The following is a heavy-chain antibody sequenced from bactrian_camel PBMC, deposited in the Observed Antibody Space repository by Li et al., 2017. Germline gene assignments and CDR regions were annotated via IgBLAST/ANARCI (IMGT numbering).Heavy chain of an antibody. J-gene: IGHJ4*01. CDR3: AADRPCRYGLGTRWWEYGY. CDR2: IDADGHT. D-gene: IGHD5*01. V-gene: IGHV3S53*01. CDR1: GYIYCRYD. Sequence: HVQLVESGGGSVTAGGSLRLSCVVTGYIYCRYDFSWYRQAPGKEREFVSSIDADGHTSYAESVNDRFTITRDYIQNTVYLQMDSLKPEDTAMYYCAADRPCRYGLGTRWWEYGYCGQGTQVTVS.